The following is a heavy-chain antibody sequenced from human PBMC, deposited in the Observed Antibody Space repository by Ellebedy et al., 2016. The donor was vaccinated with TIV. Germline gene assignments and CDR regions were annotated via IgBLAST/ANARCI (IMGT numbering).Heavy chain of an antibody. CDR3: ARVEPFYCSSTSCKNLGSDY. CDR2: ISSSGSYI. Sequence: GESLKISXAASGFTFNSYTMNWVRQAPGKGLEWVSSISSSGSYIYYADSVRGRFTISRDNAKNSLYLQMNSLRAEDTAVYYCARVEPFYCSSTSCKNLGSDYWGQGTLVTVPS. D-gene: IGHD2-2*01. CDR1: GFTFNSYT. J-gene: IGHJ4*02. V-gene: IGHV3-21*01.